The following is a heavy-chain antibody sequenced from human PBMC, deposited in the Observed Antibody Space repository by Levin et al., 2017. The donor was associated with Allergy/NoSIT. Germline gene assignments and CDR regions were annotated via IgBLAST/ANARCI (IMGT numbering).Heavy chain of an antibody. CDR2: IIPIFGTA. V-gene: IGHV1-69*13. D-gene: IGHD6-6*01. J-gene: IGHJ6*02. CDR1: GGTFSSYA. CDR3: ARGDSSSLSILDYYGMDV. Sequence: SVKVSCKASGGTFSSYAISWVRQAPGQGLEWMGGIIPIFGTANYAQKFQGRVTITADESTSTAYMELSSLRSEDTAVYYCARGDSSSLSILDYYGMDVWGQGTTVTVSS.